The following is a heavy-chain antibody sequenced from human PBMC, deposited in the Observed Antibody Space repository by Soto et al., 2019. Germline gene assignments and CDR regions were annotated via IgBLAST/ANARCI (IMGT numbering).Heavy chain of an antibody. V-gene: IGHV3-21*01. J-gene: IGHJ3*02. CDR1: GFTFSSYS. Sequence: GGSLRLSCAASGFTFSSYSMNWVRQAPGKGLEWVSSISSSSSYIYYVDSVKGRFTISRDNAKNSLYLQMNSLRAEDTAVYYCARIRSNSPYDAFDIWGQGTMVTVSS. CDR3: ARIRSNSPYDAFDI. CDR2: ISSSSSYI. D-gene: IGHD4-4*01.